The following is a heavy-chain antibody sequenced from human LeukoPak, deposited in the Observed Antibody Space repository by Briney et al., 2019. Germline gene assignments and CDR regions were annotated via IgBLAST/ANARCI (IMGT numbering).Heavy chain of an antibody. V-gene: IGHV4-34*01. CDR3: AVTYYDFWSHFDY. CDR1: GGSFSGYY. Sequence: SETLSLTCAVYGGSFSGYYWSWIRQPPGKGLELIGEINHSGSTNYNPSLKSRVTISVDTSKNQFSLKLSSVTAADTAVYYCAVTYYDFWSHFDYWGQGTLVTVSS. CDR2: INHSGST. D-gene: IGHD3-3*01. J-gene: IGHJ4*02.